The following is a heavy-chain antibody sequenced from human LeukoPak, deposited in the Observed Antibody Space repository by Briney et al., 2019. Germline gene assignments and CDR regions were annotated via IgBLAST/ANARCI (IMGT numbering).Heavy chain of an antibody. CDR2: IYFRGDT. V-gene: IGHV4-59*08. CDR1: GVSISNYY. CDR3: ARHPYSNFVLDY. D-gene: IGHD4-11*01. J-gene: IGHJ4*02. Sequence: SETLSLTCTVSGVSISNYYWSWIRQPPGRGLEWIGYIYFRGDTKYNPSLKSRVTISVDTSKNQFSLKMSSVTAADTAVYYCARHPYSNFVLDYWGQGTQVIVSS.